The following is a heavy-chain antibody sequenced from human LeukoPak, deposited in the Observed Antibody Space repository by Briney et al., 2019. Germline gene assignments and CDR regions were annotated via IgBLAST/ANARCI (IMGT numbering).Heavy chain of an antibody. V-gene: IGHV3-48*03. Sequence: GGSLRFSCAASGFTFSSYEMNWVRQAPGKGLEWVSYISSSGSTIYYADSVKGRFTISRDNAKNSLYLQMNSLRAEDTAVYYCASYWGDWFDPWGQGTLVTVSS. CDR1: GFTFSSYE. CDR3: ASYWGDWFDP. CDR2: ISSSGSTI. D-gene: IGHD3-16*01. J-gene: IGHJ5*02.